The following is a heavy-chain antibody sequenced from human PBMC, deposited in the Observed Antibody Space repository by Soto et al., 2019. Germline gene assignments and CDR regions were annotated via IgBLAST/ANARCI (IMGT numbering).Heavy chain of an antibody. Sequence: EVQLVESGGGLVQPGGSLRLSCAASGFTFSSYWMSWVRQAPGKGLEWVANIKQDGSEKYYVDSVKGRFTISRDNAQNSLYLHMNSLRAEDTAVYYCARDRTRGYSSTTLNWFDPWGQGTLVTVSS. CDR1: GFTFSSYW. V-gene: IGHV3-7*05. D-gene: IGHD5-18*01. CDR2: IKQDGSEK. CDR3: ARDRTRGYSSTTLNWFDP. J-gene: IGHJ5*02.